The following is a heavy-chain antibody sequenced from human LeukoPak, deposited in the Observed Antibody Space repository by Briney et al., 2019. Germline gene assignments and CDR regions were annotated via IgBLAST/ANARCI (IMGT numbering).Heavy chain of an antibody. V-gene: IGHV3-53*01. Sequence: PGGSLRLSCAASGFTVSSNYMSWVRQAPGKGLEWVSIIYSSGNTYYADSVKGRFTISRGNSKNTLYLQMNSLRAEDTAVYYCATMTTVIMGGYYYGMDVWGQGTTVTVSS. CDR3: ATMTTVIMGGYYYGMDV. D-gene: IGHD4-17*01. CDR1: GFTVSSNY. CDR2: IYSSGNT. J-gene: IGHJ6*02.